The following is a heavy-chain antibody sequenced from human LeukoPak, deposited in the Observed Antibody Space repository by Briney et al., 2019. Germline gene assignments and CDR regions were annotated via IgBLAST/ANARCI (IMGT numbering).Heavy chain of an antibody. CDR3: ARVREAVAGLVWWNYFDY. CDR2: IQSDGSIT. V-gene: IGHV3-74*01. CDR1: GFTFSSYA. D-gene: IGHD6-19*01. Sequence: GGSLRLSCAASGFTFSSYAMSWVRQAPGKGLEWVSRIQSDGSITTYADSVKGRFTISRDNAKNSLYLQMNSLRAEDTAVYYCARVREAVAGLVWWNYFDYWGQGTLVTVSS. J-gene: IGHJ4*02.